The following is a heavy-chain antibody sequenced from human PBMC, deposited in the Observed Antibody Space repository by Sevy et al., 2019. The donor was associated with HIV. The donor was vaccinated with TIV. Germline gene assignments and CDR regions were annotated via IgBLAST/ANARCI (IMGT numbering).Heavy chain of an antibody. CDR3: ARSENIAAAGWAGRNNYYFDY. J-gene: IGHJ4*02. CDR1: GFTFSSYS. CDR2: ISSSSGTI. V-gene: IGHV3-48*02. Sequence: GGSLRLSCAASGFTFSSYSMNWVRQAPGKGLEWVSYISSSSGTIYYADSVKGRFTISRDNAKNSLYLQMNSLRDEDTAVYYCARSENIAAAGWAGRNNYYFDYWGQGTLVTVSS. D-gene: IGHD6-13*01.